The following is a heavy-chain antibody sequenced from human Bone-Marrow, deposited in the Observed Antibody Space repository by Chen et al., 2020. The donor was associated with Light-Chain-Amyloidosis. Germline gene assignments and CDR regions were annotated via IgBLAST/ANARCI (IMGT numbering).Heavy chain of an antibody. CDR1: GFTFNTYW. V-gene: IGHV3-7*05. J-gene: IGHJ4*02. CDR3: TSLSRSQRESCGGSNCFSY. Sequence: EVQLVESGGGLVQPGGSLRLSCATSGFTFNTYWMNWVRQAPGRGLEWVANMHQDGSGIYYVDSVKGRFTVSRDNAKNSLYLEMNSLRAEDTAVYYCTSLSRSQRESCGGSNCFSYWGQGTLVTVSS. D-gene: IGHD2-21*01. CDR2: MHQDGSGI.